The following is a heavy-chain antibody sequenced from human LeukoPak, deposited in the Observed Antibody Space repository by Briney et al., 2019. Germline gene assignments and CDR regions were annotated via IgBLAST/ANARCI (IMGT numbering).Heavy chain of an antibody. J-gene: IGHJ4*02. D-gene: IGHD3-22*01. CDR1: GYTFTSYG. CDR2: ISAYNGNT. CDR3: ATINTDSYDSSGYYGV. V-gene: IGHV1-18*01. Sequence: VASVKVSCKASGYTFTSYGISWVRQAPGQGLEWMGWISAYNGNTNYAQKLQGRVTMTTDTSTSTAYMELRTLRSDDTAIYYCATINTDSYDSSGYYGVWGQGTLVTVSS.